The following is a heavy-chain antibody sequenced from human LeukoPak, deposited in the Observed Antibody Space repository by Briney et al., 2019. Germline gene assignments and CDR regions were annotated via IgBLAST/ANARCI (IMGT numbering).Heavy chain of an antibody. CDR1: GYSFTSYG. CDR3: ARDCDRSGYYCY. V-gene: IGHV1-18*01. CDR2: ISAYNGNT. D-gene: IGHD3-22*01. Sequence: GASVKVSCKASGYSFTSYGITWVRQAPGQGLEWMAWISAYNGNTNYAQLLQGRVTMTTDTSTSTAYMELRSLRSDDTAAYYCARDCDRSGYYCYWGQGTLVTVSS. J-gene: IGHJ4*02.